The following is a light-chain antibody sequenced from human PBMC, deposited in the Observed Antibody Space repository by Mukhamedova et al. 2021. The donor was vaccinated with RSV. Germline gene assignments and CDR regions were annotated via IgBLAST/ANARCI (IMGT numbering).Light chain of an antibody. Sequence: WYQRRVHGKSPTLLIHSAAILQTGVPSRFSGSASGTEFTLTISSLQPEDVAIYYCQRYNSVSPTFGPETKVDL. J-gene: IGKJ3*01. CDR3: QRYNSVSPT. CDR2: SAA. V-gene: IGKV1-27*01.